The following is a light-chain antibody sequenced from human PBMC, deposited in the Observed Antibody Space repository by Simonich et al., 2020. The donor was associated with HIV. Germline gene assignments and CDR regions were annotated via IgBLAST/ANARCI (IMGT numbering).Light chain of an antibody. V-gene: IGKV1-39*01. Sequence: DIQMTQSPSTLSASVGDRVTIACRASQDISSALAWYQQKPGKAPKLLIYEASSLESGVPSRFSGSGSGTDFTLTISRLQPEDFATYYCQQSYSTPYTFGQGTKLEIK. CDR1: QDISSA. CDR3: QQSYSTPYT. J-gene: IGKJ2*01. CDR2: EAS.